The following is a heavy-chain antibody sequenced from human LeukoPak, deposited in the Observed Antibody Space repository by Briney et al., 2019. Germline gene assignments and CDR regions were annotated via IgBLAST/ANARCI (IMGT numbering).Heavy chain of an antibody. Sequence: ASVKVSCKASGYTFTGYYMHWVRQAPGQGLEWMGWINPNNGGTNYAQKFQGRVTMTRDTSISTAYMEVSRLRSDDTAVYYCARDPGDYGDYDYWGQGTLVTVSS. D-gene: IGHD4-17*01. CDR2: INPNNGGT. CDR3: ARDPGDYGDYDY. CDR1: GYTFTGYY. V-gene: IGHV1-2*02. J-gene: IGHJ4*02.